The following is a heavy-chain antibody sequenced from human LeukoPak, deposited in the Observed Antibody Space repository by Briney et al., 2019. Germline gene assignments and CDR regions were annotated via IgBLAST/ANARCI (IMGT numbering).Heavy chain of an antibody. D-gene: IGHD6-19*01. V-gene: IGHV4-34*01. Sequence: SETLSLTCAVYGGSFSGYYWSWIRQPPGKGLEWIGEINHSGSTNHNPSLKSRVTISVDTSKNQFSLKLSSVTAADTAVYYCARAPTYSSGRAFDYWGQGTLVTVSS. CDR3: ARAPTYSSGRAFDY. J-gene: IGHJ4*02. CDR1: GGSFSGYY. CDR2: INHSGST.